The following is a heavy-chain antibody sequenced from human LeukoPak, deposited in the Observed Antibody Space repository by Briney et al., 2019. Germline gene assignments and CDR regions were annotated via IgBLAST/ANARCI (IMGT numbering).Heavy chain of an antibody. D-gene: IGHD3-22*01. Sequence: ASVKVSCKASGYTFTSYYMHWVRQAPGQGLEWMGIINPSGGSTSYAQKFQGGVTMTRDTSTSTVYMELSSLRSEDTAVYYCARTTMIVVVDKYYFDYWGQGTLVTVSS. CDR1: GYTFTSYY. CDR3: ARTTMIVVVDKYYFDY. J-gene: IGHJ4*02. V-gene: IGHV1-46*01. CDR2: INPSGGST.